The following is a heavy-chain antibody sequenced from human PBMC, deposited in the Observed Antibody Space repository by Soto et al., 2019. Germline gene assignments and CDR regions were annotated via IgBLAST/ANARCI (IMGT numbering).Heavy chain of an antibody. D-gene: IGHD3-10*01. CDR3: AREGDPPGGFDP. CDR2: IYHSGST. Sequence: SETLSLTCAVSGGSISSGGYSWSWIRQPPGKGLEWIGYIYHSGSTYYIPSLKSRVTISVDRSKNQFSLKLSSVTAADTAVYYCAREGDPPGGFDPWGQGTLVTVSS. CDR1: GGSISSGGYS. V-gene: IGHV4-30-2*01. J-gene: IGHJ5*02.